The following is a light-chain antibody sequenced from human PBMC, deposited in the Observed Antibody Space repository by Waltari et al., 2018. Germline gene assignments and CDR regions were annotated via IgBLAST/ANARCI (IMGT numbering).Light chain of an antibody. J-gene: IGLJ1*01. V-gene: IGLV2-14*03. Sequence: QSALTQPASVSGSPGQSITISCTGTSSAIVAYNFVSWYQKHPGKAPKFMIYDVNNRPSGVSSRFSGSKSGNTASLTISGLQAEDEADYYCSSYTTGSTRYVFGSGTKVTVL. CDR2: DVN. CDR3: SSYTTGSTRYV. CDR1: SSAIVAYNF.